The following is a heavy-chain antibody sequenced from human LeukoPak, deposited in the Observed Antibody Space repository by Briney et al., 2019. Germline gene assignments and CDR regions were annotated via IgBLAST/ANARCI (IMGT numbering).Heavy chain of an antibody. Sequence: SETLSLTCPVSGGSISSGGYYWSWIRQHPGKGLEWIGYIYYSGSTYYNPSLKSRVTISVDTSKNQFSLKLSSVTAADTAVYYCARDSVDTAMDYYYYGMDVWGQGTTVTVSS. CDR2: IYYSGST. J-gene: IGHJ6*02. CDR1: GGSISSGGYY. D-gene: IGHD5-18*01. V-gene: IGHV4-31*03. CDR3: ARDSVDTAMDYYYYGMDV.